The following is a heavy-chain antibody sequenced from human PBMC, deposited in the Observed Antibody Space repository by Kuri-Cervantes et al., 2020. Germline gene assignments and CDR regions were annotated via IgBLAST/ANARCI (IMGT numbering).Heavy chain of an antibody. CDR2: ILYSGST. CDR1: GGSISSSNW. D-gene: IGHD3-10*01. CDR3: ARGRANDP. V-gene: IGHV4-4*02. J-gene: IGHJ5*02. Sequence: SCAVSGGSISSSNWWSWVRQPPGKGLEWIGSILYSGSTFYNQSLKSRVSLSVDTSQNQFSLRLSSVTAADTAVYYCARGRANDPWGQGTLVTVSS.